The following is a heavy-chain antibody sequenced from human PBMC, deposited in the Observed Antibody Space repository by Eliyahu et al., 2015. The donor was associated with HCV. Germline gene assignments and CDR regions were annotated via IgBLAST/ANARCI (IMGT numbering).Heavy chain of an antibody. CDR3: AKDQWVLQLWLRVNYFDY. CDR2: ISGSGGST. D-gene: IGHD5-18*01. Sequence: EVQLLESGGGLVQPGGSLRLSCAASGFTFSSYAMSWVRQAPGKGLEWVSAISGSGGSTYYADSVKGRFTISRDNSKNTLYLQMNSLRAEDTAVYYCAKDQWVLQLWLRVNYFDYWGQGTLVTVSS. CDR1: GFTFSSYA. J-gene: IGHJ4*02. V-gene: IGHV3-23*01.